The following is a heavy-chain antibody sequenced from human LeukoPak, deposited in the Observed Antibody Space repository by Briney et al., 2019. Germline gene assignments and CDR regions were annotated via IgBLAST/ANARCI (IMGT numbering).Heavy chain of an antibody. Sequence: GGSLRLSCAASGFTVSSNYMSWVRQAPGKGLEWVSVIYSGGSTYYADSVKGRFTISRDNSKNTLYLQMNSLRAEDTAVYYCAGEHRGYSYGYGYYYYGMDVWGQGTTVTVSS. V-gene: IGHV3-53*01. J-gene: IGHJ6*02. D-gene: IGHD5-18*01. CDR2: IYSGGST. CDR1: GFTVSSNY. CDR3: AGEHRGYSYGYGYYYYGMDV.